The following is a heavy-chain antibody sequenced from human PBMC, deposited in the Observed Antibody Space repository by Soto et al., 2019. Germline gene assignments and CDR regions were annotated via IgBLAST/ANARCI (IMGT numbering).Heavy chain of an antibody. Sequence: EVQLVESGGGLVKPGGSLRLSCAASGFTFSNAWMSWFRQAPGKGLEWVGRIKSKTDGGTTDYAAPVKGRFTISRDDSKNTLYLQMNSLKTEDTAVYYCTRATVTPYYFDYWGQGTLVTVSS. J-gene: IGHJ4*02. CDR2: IKSKTDGGTT. CDR1: GFTFSNAW. CDR3: TRATVTPYYFDY. D-gene: IGHD4-17*01. V-gene: IGHV3-15*01.